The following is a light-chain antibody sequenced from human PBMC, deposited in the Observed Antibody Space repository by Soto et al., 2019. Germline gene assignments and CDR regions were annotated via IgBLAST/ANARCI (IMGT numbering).Light chain of an antibody. V-gene: IGLV1-40*01. CDR2: SNS. CDR3: QSYDGSLSGHVV. Sequence: QAVVTQPPSVSGAPGQRVTISCTGSSSNIGAGYDVHWYQQLPGTAPKLLIFSNSNRPSGVPDRFSGSKSGTSASLAITGLQAEDEADYYCQSYDGSLSGHVVFGGGTKVTVL. CDR1: SSNIGAGYD. J-gene: IGLJ2*01.